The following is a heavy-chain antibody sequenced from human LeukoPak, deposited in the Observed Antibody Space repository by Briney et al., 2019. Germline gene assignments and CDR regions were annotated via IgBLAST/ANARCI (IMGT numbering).Heavy chain of an antibody. D-gene: IGHD1-26*01. CDR2: ISAYNGYT. CDR1: GYTFTSYA. Sequence: ASVKVSCKASGYTFTSYAIGWVRQAPGQGLEWMGLISAYNGYTNYAQSLQGRVTMTTDTSTSTAYMELRSLRSDDTAMYYCARVGGNYEGLIDYWGQGTLVTVSS. J-gene: IGHJ4*02. V-gene: IGHV1-18*01. CDR3: ARVGGNYEGLIDY.